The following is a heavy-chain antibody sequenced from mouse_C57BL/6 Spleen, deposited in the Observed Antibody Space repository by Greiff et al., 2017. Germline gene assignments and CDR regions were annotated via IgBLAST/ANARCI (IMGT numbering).Heavy chain of an antibody. D-gene: IGHD2-2*01. Sequence: VQLQQSGPELVKPGASVKISCKASGYTFTDYYMNWVKQSHGKSLEWIGDINPNNGGTSYNQKFKGKATLTVDKSSSTAYMELRSLTSEDSADYYCAREGYGFAYWGQGTLVTVSA. CDR2: INPNNGGT. V-gene: IGHV1-26*01. CDR3: AREGYGFAY. CDR1: GYTFTDYY. J-gene: IGHJ3*01.